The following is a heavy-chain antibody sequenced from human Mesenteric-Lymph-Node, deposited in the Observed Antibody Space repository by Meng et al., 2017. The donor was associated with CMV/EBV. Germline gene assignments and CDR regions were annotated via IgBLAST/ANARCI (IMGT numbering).Heavy chain of an antibody. CDR2: ISSSGDSI. D-gene: IGHD3-9*01. CDR3: ARDLSNYDILTGYPYYYYGMDV. J-gene: IGHJ6*02. V-gene: IGHV3-48*03. Sequence: GGSLRLSCAASGFTFSSCGMNWVRQTPEKGLEWVSYISSSGDSIYYADSVKARFTISRDNAKNSLYLQMNSLRAEDTAVYYCARDLSNYDILTGYPYYYYGMDVWGQGTTVTVSS. CDR1: GFTFSSCG.